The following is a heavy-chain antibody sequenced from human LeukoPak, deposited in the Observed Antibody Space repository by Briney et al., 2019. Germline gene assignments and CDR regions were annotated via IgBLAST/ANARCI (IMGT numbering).Heavy chain of an antibody. V-gene: IGHV4-59*01. J-gene: IGHJ4*02. CDR1: GGSISSYY. Sequence: PETLSLTCTVSGGSISSYYWSWIRQPPGKGLEWIGYIYYSGSTNYNPSLKSRVTISVDTSKNQFSLKLSSVTAADTAVYYCARIPLYGTQRYFDYWGQGTLVTVSS. CDR2: IYYSGST. CDR3: ARIPLYGTQRYFDY. D-gene: IGHD1-14*01.